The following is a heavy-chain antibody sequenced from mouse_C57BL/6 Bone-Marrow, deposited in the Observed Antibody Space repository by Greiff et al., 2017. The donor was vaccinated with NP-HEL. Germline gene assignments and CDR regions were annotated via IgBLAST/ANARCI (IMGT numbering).Heavy chain of an antibody. D-gene: IGHD1-1*01. J-gene: IGHJ1*03. Sequence: VKLVESGPGLVQPSQSLSITCTVSGFSLTSYGVHWVRQSPGKGLEWLGVIWRGGSTDYNAAFMSRLSITKDNSKSQVFFKMNSLQADDTAIYYCARYYYGLYFDVWGTGTTVTVSS. CDR2: IWRGGST. V-gene: IGHV2-5*01. CDR3: ARYYYGLYFDV. CDR1: GFSLTSYG.